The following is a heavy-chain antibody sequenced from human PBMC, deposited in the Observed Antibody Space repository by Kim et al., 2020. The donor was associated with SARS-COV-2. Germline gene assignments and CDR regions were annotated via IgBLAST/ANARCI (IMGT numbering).Heavy chain of an antibody. J-gene: IGHJ6*02. CDR3: AKSGGDSSGWFTYFYYGVDV. V-gene: IGHV3-23*01. Sequence: GGSLRLSCAASGFSFYNYAMNWVRQTPGKGLECVSTISGSGVNTHYADSVKGRFTISRDNSKATLYLQMNSLRVEDTAVYYCAKSGGDSSGWFTYFYYGVDVWSQGTTGTVS. CDR1: GFSFYNYA. D-gene: IGHD6-19*01. CDR2: ISGSGVNT.